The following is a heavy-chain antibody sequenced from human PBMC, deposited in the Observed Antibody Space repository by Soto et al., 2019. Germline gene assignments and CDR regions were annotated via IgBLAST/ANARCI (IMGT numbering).Heavy chain of an antibody. Sequence: PGGSLRLSCAASGFTFSSYWMHWVRQAPGKGLVWVSRINSDGSSTSYADSVKGRFTVSRDNSKNTLYLQMNSLRAEDTAVFYCAKERSSGWSFDYWGQGTLVTVSS. D-gene: IGHD6-19*01. V-gene: IGHV3-74*01. J-gene: IGHJ4*02. CDR3: AKERSSGWSFDY. CDR1: GFTFSSYW. CDR2: INSDGSST.